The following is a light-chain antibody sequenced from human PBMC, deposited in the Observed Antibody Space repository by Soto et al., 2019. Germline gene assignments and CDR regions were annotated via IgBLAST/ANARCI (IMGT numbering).Light chain of an antibody. CDR2: DAS. CDR1: QRISTW. J-gene: IGKJ1*01. V-gene: IGKV1-5*01. Sequence: DMQMTQSPSTLSAFVGDRVTITCRASQRISTWLAWYKQKPGKAPTLLIYDASILKSGVPSTFNGNGSGTEFALTVSSLHPDDFATYYCLQYLTYPWTFGQGTKVDIK. CDR3: LQYLTYPWT.